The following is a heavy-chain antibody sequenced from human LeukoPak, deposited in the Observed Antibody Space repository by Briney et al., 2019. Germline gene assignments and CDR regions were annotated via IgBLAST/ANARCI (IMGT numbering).Heavy chain of an antibody. V-gene: IGHV3-23*01. Sequence: GGSLRLSCAASGFTFSSYAMTWVRQGPGKGLEWVAGISGSGESTYYADSVKGRFTISRDNSKSTLYLQMNSLRAEDTAVYYCAKTSYHDFWSAPGSHHYLDVWGTGTTVTVSS. CDR2: ISGSGEST. D-gene: IGHD3-3*01. CDR1: GFTFSSYA. CDR3: AKTSYHDFWSAPGSHHYLDV. J-gene: IGHJ6*03.